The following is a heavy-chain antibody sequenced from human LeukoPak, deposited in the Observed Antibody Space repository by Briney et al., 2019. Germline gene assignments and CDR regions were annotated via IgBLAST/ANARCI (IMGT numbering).Heavy chain of an antibody. J-gene: IGHJ4*02. Sequence: PSETLSLTCTVSGGSISSYYWSWIRQPPGKGLEWIGYIYYSGSTNYNPSLKSRVTISVDTSKNQFSLKLSSVTAADTAVYYCARDVGVGTEDYWGQGTLVTVSS. D-gene: IGHD3-3*01. CDR2: IYYSGST. V-gene: IGHV4-59*01. CDR3: ARDVGVGTEDY. CDR1: GGSISSYY.